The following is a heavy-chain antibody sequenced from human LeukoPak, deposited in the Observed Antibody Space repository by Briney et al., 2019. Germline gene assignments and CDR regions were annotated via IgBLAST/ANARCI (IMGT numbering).Heavy chain of an antibody. J-gene: IGHJ4*02. D-gene: IGHD6-19*01. CDR2: ISGDGGST. V-gene: IGHV3-43*02. Sequence: PGGSLRLSCAASGFTFDDYAMHWVRQAPGKGLEWVSLISGDGGSTYYADSVKGRFTISRDNSKNSLYLQMNSLRTEDTALYYGAKDLTRGSGWPIDYCGQATLVTVSS. CDR1: GFTFDDYA. CDR3: AKDLTRGSGWPIDY.